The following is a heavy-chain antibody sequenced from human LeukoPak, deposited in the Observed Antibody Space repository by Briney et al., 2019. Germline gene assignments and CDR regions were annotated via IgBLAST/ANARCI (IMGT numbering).Heavy chain of an antibody. Sequence: RSGGSLRLSCAASGFTFSSYAMSWVRQAPGKGLEWVSAIGGSGGSTYYADSVKGRFTISRDNSKNTLYLRMNSLRAEDTAVYYCAKVDTAMGNPRENWFDPWGQGTLVTVSS. CDR1: GFTFSSYA. J-gene: IGHJ5*02. CDR3: AKVDTAMGNPRENWFDP. CDR2: IGGSGGST. D-gene: IGHD5-18*01. V-gene: IGHV3-23*01.